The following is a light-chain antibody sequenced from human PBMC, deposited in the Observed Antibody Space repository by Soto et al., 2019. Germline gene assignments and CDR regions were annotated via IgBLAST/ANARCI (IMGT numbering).Light chain of an antibody. CDR3: SSYSSSSTPYL. J-gene: IGLJ1*01. Sequence: QSALTQPASVSGSPGQSIAISCTGTSSDVGGYNYVSWFQQHPGKAPKLMIYDVSNRPSGVSNRFSGSKSGNTASLTISGLQAEVEADYYCSSYSSSSTPYLFGTGTKLTVL. V-gene: IGLV2-14*01. CDR1: SSDVGGYNY. CDR2: DVS.